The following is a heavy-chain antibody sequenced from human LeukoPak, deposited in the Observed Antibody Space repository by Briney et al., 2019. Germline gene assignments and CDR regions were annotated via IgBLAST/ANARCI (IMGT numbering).Heavy chain of an antibody. Sequence: ASVKVSCKASGYTFTGYYMHWVRQAPGQGLEWMGWINPNSGGTNYAQKFQGRVTLTRDTSLSTAYMELSRLRSDDTAVYYCAKDISTHMEPPDWFDSWGQGTLVTVSS. CDR2: INPNSGGT. J-gene: IGHJ5*01. D-gene: IGHD1-1*01. V-gene: IGHV1-2*02. CDR1: GYTFTGYY. CDR3: AKDISTHMEPPDWFDS.